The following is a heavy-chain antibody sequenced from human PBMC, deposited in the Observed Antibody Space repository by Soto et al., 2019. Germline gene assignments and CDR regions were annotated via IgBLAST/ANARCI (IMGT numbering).Heavy chain of an antibody. J-gene: IGHJ6*02. D-gene: IGHD3-10*01. V-gene: IGHV4-39*01. CDR1: GGSISSSSYY. Sequence: SETLSLTCTVSGGSISSSSYYWSWIRQPPGKGLEWIGSISYSGNTFYNPSLNSRGTISVDKPKNQFSLKLSAVTAADTAVYYCARRYSHGLGKYGVDIWGQGTTVTVSS. CDR2: ISYSGNT. CDR3: ARRYSHGLGKYGVDI.